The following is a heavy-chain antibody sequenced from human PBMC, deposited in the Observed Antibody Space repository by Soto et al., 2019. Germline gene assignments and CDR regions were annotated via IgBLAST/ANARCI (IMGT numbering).Heavy chain of an antibody. CDR3: ASIWFGDFDY. D-gene: IGHD3-10*01. CDR1: GGSISSADYY. CDR2: FHSSGAT. V-gene: IGHV4-30-4*01. Sequence: QVQLQESGPGLAKPSQTLSLTCTVSGGSISSADYYWSWIRQPPGKGLEWIGYFHSSGATYKDPSLKSRVTISVDPSKNQISLKLDSVTAAHTAVYYCASIWFGDFDYWGHGTLVTVSS. J-gene: IGHJ4*01.